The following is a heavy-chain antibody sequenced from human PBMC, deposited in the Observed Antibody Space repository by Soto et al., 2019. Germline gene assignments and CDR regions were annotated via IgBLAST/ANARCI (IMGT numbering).Heavy chain of an antibody. CDR2: IYYSGST. D-gene: IGHD2-2*02. V-gene: IGHV4-31*03. Sequence: SETLSLTCTFSGGSISRGGYYWSWIRQHPGKGLEWIGYIYYSGSTYYHPSLKSRVTISVDTSKNPFSLKLSPVTAADTAVYYCARPSGLLQYRAWGKNWCNPWGQETLFTVS. CDR3: ARPSGLLQYRAWGKNWCNP. CDR1: GGSISRGGYY. J-gene: IGHJ5*02.